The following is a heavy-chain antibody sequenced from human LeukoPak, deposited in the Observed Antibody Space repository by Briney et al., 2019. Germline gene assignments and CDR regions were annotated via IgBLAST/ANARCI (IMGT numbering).Heavy chain of an antibody. D-gene: IGHD5-12*01. J-gene: IGHJ6*03. CDR1: GYTFTSYY. CDR3: AREEIVAAAYFYYYYYMDV. Sequence: ASVKVSCKASGYTFTSYYMHWVRQAPRQGLEWMGIINPSGGSTSYAQKFQGRVTMTRDTSTSTVYMELSSLRSEDTAVYYCAREEIVAAAYFYYYYYMDVWGKGTTVTVSS. CDR2: INPSGGST. V-gene: IGHV1-46*01.